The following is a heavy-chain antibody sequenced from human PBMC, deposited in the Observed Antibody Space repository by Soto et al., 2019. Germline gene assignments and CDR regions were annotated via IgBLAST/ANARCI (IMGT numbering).Heavy chain of an antibody. V-gene: IGHV3-21*01. CDR1: GFTFSSYS. J-gene: IGHJ3*02. D-gene: IGHD6-19*01. Sequence: GGSLRLSCAASGFTFSSYSMNWVRQAPGKGLEWVSSISSSSSYIYYADSVKGRFTISRDNAKNSLYLQMNSLRAEDTAVYYCAREGYSSGWYFGAFDIWGQGTMVTVSS. CDR3: AREGYSSGWYFGAFDI. CDR2: ISSSSSYI.